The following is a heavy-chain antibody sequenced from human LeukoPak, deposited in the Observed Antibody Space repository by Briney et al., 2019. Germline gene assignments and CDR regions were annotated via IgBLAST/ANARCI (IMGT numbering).Heavy chain of an antibody. Sequence: GGSLRLSCAASGFTFDDYGMSWVRQAPGKGLEWVSVINWNGGSTGYAASVKGRFTISRDNAKNSLYLQMNSLRAEDTALYYCARARWIQLWLSGFDYWGQGTLVTVSS. V-gene: IGHV3-20*04. CDR3: ARARWIQLWLSGFDY. J-gene: IGHJ4*02. D-gene: IGHD5-18*01. CDR1: GFTFDDYG. CDR2: INWNGGST.